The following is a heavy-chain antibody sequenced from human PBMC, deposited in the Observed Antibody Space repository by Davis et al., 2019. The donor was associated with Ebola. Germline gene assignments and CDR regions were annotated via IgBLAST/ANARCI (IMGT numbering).Heavy chain of an antibody. V-gene: IGHV3-23*01. J-gene: IGHJ4*02. CDR3: ARVRGYYYGFDY. CDR1: GYPFDSHG. Sequence: GESLKISCVGSGYPFDSHGMSWVRQAPGKGLEWVAAITGTGGDTYYIDSVKGRYTISRDNSRSTLYLHMSGLRAEDTAIYYCARVRGYYYGFDYWGQGTLVTVSS. CDR2: ITGTGGDT. D-gene: IGHD5-18*01.